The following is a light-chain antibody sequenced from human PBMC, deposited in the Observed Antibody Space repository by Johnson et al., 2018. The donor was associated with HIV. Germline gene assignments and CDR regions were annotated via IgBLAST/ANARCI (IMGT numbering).Light chain of an antibody. CDR1: SSNIGNNY. J-gene: IGLJ1*01. Sequence: QSVLTQPPSVSAAPGQKVTISCSGSSSNIGNNYASWYQQVQGTAPKLLIYDNHKRPSGIPDRFSGSKSGTSATLGITGLQTGDEADYYCGTWDNSLSAGVFGTGTKVTVL. CDR2: DNH. V-gene: IGLV1-51*01. CDR3: GTWDNSLSAGV.